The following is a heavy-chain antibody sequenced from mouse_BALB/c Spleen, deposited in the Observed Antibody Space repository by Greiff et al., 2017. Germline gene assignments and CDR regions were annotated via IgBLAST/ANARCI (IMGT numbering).Heavy chain of an antibody. D-gene: IGHD2-10*02. Sequence: VQLKESGPELVKPGASVRISCKASGYTFTSYYIHWVKQRPGQGLEWIGWIYPGNVNTKYNEKFKGKATLTADKSSSTAYMQLSSLTSEDSAVYFCARGYGNADYYAMDYWGQGTSVTVSS. CDR1: GYTFTSYY. V-gene: IGHV1S56*01. CDR3: ARGYGNADYYAMDY. J-gene: IGHJ4*01. CDR2: IYPGNVNT.